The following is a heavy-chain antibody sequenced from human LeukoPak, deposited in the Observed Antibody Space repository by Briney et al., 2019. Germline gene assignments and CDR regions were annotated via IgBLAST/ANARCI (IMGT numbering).Heavy chain of an antibody. CDR1: GFTFSSYA. D-gene: IGHD3-3*01. Sequence: GGSLRLSCAASGFTFSSYAMHWVRQAPGKGLEWVAVISYDGSNKYYADSVKGRFTISRDNSKNTLYLQMNSLRAEDTAVYYCASWSEGVDYWGQGTLVTVSS. CDR3: ASWSEGVDY. V-gene: IGHV3-30-3*01. J-gene: IGHJ4*02. CDR2: ISYDGSNK.